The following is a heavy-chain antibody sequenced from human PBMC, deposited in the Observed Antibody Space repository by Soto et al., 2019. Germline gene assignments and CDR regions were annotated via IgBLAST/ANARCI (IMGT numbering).Heavy chain of an antibody. CDR2: ISYDGSNK. CDR3: DLGGSGSYYQFDY. J-gene: IGHJ4*02. CDR1: GFTFSSYG. D-gene: IGHD3-10*01. V-gene: IGHV3-30*03. Sequence: GGSLRLSCAASGFTFSSYGMHWVRQAPGKGLEWVAVISYDGSNKYYADSVKGRFTISRDNSKNTLYLQMNSLRAEDTAVYYCDLGGSGSYYQFDYWGQGTLVTVSS.